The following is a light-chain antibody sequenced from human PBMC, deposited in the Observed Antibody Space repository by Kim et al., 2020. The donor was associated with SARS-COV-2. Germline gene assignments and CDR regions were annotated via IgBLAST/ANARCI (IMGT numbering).Light chain of an antibody. Sequence: SYELTQPPSVSVSPGQTASITCSGDKMGHTYASWFLQRPGQSPVLVIFQDDRRPSGIPERFSGSISGNTATLTISGTQPMDEADYYCQAWDSNTALFGGGTKLTVL. CDR3: QAWDSNTAL. V-gene: IGLV3-1*01. CDR2: QDD. J-gene: IGLJ2*01. CDR1: KMGHTY.